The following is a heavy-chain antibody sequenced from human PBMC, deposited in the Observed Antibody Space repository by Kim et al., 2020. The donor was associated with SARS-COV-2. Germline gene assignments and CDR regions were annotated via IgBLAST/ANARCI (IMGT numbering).Heavy chain of an antibody. Sequence: TYVADSVQGRFTISRDNSKTTLYLQMSSLGAGDTALYYCMKGDGSGDRGGLWGQGTLVTVSS. CDR2: T. V-gene: IGHV3-23*01. CDR3: MKGDGSGDRGGL. J-gene: IGHJ4*02. D-gene: IGHD4-17*01.